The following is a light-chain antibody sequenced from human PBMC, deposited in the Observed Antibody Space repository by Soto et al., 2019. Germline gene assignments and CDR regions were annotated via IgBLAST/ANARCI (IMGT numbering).Light chain of an antibody. Sequence: DIVMTQSPDSLAVSLGERATINCKSSQSVLYSSNNKDYLAWYQQKPGQPPKLLIYWASTRESGVPDRFSGSGSETDFILTISSLQAEDVAAYYCQQYYSTPPTFGRGIKVEIK. CDR2: WAS. J-gene: IGKJ4*01. V-gene: IGKV4-1*01. CDR3: QQYYSTPPT. CDR1: QSVLYSSNNKDY.